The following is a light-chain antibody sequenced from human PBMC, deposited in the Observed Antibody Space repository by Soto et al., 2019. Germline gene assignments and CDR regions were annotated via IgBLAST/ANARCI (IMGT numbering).Light chain of an antibody. V-gene: IGKV1-39*01. CDR3: QQSYSSLIT. CDR1: QSISRR. Sequence: DIQMTQSPSTLSASIRDRVIITCRASQSISRRLAWYQHKPGKAPKLLIYAASSLQSGVPSRFSGSGSGTDFTLTISSLQPEDFATYYCQQSYSSLITFGQGTRLEIK. CDR2: AAS. J-gene: IGKJ5*01.